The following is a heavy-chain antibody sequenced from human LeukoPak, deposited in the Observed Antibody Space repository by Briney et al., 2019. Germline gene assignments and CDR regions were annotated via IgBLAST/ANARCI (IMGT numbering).Heavy chain of an antibody. Sequence: GGSLRLSCAASGLAYSSYWMSWVRQAPGKGLEWVANIRQDGSERYYVDSVKGRFTISRDDAKNSLYLQMDSLRAEDTAVYYCARGAQWLAGRFDYWGQGTLVTVSS. V-gene: IGHV3-7*03. CDR2: IRQDGSER. D-gene: IGHD6-19*01. J-gene: IGHJ4*02. CDR3: ARGAQWLAGRFDY. CDR1: GLAYSSYW.